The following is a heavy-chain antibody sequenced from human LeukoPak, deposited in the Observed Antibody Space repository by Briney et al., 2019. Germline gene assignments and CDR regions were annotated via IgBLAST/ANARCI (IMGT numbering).Heavy chain of an antibody. Sequence: GASVKVSCKASGYTFTSHDINWVRQAPGQGVEWMGWMNPNSGNTGYAKKFQGRVTMTRTTSISTAYMAVTSLRSDDTAVYYWSSLKRYESGGPHEVFWGQGTLVSVCS. V-gene: IGHV1-8*01. CDR2: MNPNSGNT. CDR1: GYTFTSHD. CDR3: SSLKRYESGGPHEVF. D-gene: IGHD3-10*01. J-gene: IGHJ4*02.